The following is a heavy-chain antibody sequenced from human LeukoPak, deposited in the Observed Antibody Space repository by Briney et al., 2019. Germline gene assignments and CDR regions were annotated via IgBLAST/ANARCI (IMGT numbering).Heavy chain of an antibody. Sequence: GGSLRLSYAASGFTFSDYYMSWIRQAPGKGLEWVSYISSSSSYTNYADSVKGRFTISRDNAKNSLYLQMNSLRAEDTAVYYCASSPGAGSARYFQHWGQGTLVTVSS. J-gene: IGHJ1*01. D-gene: IGHD6-19*01. CDR2: ISSSSSYT. CDR1: GFTFSDYY. CDR3: ASSPGAGSARYFQH. V-gene: IGHV3-11*06.